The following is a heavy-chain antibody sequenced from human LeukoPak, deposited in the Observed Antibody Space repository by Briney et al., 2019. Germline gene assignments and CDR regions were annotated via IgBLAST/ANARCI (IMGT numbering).Heavy chain of an antibody. D-gene: IGHD2-2*01. CDR2: IIPIFGTA. Sequence: SVKVSCKASGYTFTGYYMHWVRQAPGQGLEWMGGIIPIFGTANYAQKFQGRVTITADESTSTAYMELSSLRSEDTAVYYCARRRDCSSTSCLMGDDAFDIWGQGTMVTVSS. CDR3: ARRRDCSSTSCLMGDDAFDI. CDR1: GYTFTGYY. J-gene: IGHJ3*02. V-gene: IGHV1-69*13.